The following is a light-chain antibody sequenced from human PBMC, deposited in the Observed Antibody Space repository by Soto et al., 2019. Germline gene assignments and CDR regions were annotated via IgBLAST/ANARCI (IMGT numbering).Light chain of an antibody. CDR2: DVT. V-gene: IGLV2-14*01. J-gene: IGLJ1*01. Sequence: QSVLTQPASVSGSPGQSITISCTGTSTDVGGYKYVSWYQQHPGKAPKLMIYDVTSRPSGISNRFSGSKSGNTAFLIISGLQAKDEADYYCISYTSSDTYVFGTGTKVTVL. CDR1: STDVGGYKY. CDR3: ISYTSSDTYV.